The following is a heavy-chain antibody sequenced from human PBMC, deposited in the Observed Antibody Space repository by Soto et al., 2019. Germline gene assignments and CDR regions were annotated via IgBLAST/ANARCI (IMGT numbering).Heavy chain of an antibody. V-gene: IGHV4-61*01. CDR1: GGSVSSGSYY. CDR2: IYYSGST. CDR3: ARGGVLSGPSYYYGMDV. Sequence: TSETLSLTCTVSGGSVSSGSYYWSWIRQPPGKGLEWIGYIYYSGSTNYNPSLKSRVTISVDTSKNQFSLKLSSVTAADTAVYYCARGGVLSGPSYYYGMDVWGQGTTVTVSS. D-gene: IGHD2-8*01. J-gene: IGHJ6*02.